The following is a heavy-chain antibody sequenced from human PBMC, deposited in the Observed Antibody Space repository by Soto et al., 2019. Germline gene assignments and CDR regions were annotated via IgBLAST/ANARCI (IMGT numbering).Heavy chain of an antibody. CDR2: VSHDGRNT. J-gene: IGHJ4*02. CDR1: GFTFSDYA. V-gene: IGHV3-30*18. Sequence: VQLVESGGGVVQPGRSLRLSCAACGFTFSDYAMHWVRQAPGTGQEWVAVVSHDGRNTHYADSVKGRFTISRDSSKNTVSLEMTSRRAEDTTVYYCAKGGRKWLVTSDFNYWGQGALVTVSS. D-gene: IGHD6-19*01. CDR3: AKGGRKWLVTSDFNY.